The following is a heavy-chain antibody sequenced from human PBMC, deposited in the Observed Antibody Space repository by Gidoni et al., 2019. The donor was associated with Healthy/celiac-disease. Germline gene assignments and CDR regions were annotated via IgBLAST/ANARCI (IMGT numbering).Heavy chain of an antibody. Sequence: NPSLKSRVTISVDTSKNQFSLKLSSVTAADTAVYYCARVVVDTAMVVRFDYWGQGTLVTVSS. D-gene: IGHD5-18*01. V-gene: IGHV4-30-2*05. CDR3: ARVVVDTAMVVRFDY. J-gene: IGHJ4*02.